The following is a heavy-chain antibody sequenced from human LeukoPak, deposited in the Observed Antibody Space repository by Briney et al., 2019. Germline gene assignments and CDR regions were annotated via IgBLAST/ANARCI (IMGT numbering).Heavy chain of an antibody. CDR2: IHWSGVGT. J-gene: IGHJ4*02. V-gene: IGHV3-20*04. Sequence: SGGSLRLSCAASGFTFEDHGMSWVRQVPGKGLEWVSGIHWSGVGTGYAASVKGRFTISRDNAKNSLYLQMNSLRVEDTALYYCAKALELAYFDYWGQGTLVTVSS. D-gene: IGHD5-24*01. CDR3: AKALELAYFDY. CDR1: GFTFEDHG.